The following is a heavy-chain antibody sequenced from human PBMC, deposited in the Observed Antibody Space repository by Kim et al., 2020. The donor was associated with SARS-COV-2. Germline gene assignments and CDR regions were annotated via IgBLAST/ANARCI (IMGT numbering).Heavy chain of an antibody. CDR2: INHSGST. J-gene: IGHJ5*02. CDR3: ARVTAAIHRRAGNWFDP. CDR1: GGSFSGYY. Sequence: SETLSLTCAVYGGSFSGYYWSWIRQPPGKGLEWIGEINHSGSTNYNPSLKSRVTISVDTSKNQFSLKLSSVTAADTAVYYCARVTAAIHRRAGNWFDPWGQGTLVTVSS. D-gene: IGHD2-2*02. V-gene: IGHV4-34*01.